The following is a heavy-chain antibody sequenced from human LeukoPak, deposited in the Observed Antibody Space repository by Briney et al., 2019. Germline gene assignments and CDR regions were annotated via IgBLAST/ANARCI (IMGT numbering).Heavy chain of an antibody. CDR1: GFTFSSYA. Sequence: GGSLRLSCAASGFTFSSYAMSWVRQAPGKGLEWVSAISGSGGSTYYADSMKGRFTISRDNSKNTLYLQMNSLRAEDTAVYYCAKVPAYYYGSGSYFDYWGQGTLVTVSS. CDR2: ISGSGGST. D-gene: IGHD3-10*01. J-gene: IGHJ4*02. CDR3: AKVPAYYYGSGSYFDY. V-gene: IGHV3-23*01.